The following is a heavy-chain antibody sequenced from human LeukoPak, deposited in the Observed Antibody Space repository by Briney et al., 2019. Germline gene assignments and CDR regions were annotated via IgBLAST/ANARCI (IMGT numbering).Heavy chain of an antibody. CDR2: IYYSGST. CDR1: GGSISSYY. J-gene: IGHJ4*02. CDR3: ARRTPYCSSTSCTEDY. Sequence: PSETLSLTCTVSGGSISSYYWSWIRQPPGKGLEWIGYIYYSGSTNFNPSLKSRVTISVDTSKNQFSLKLSSVTAADTAVYYCARRTPYCSSTSCTEDYWGQGTLVTVSS. D-gene: IGHD2-2*01. V-gene: IGHV4-59*12.